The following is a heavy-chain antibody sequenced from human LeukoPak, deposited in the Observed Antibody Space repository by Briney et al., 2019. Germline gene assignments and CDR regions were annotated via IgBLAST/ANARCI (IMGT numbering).Heavy chain of an antibody. CDR1: GASISTSY. Sequence: SETLSLTCTVSGASISTSYWYWIRQPPGKGLEWIGYIHYSGDINYNPSLKSRVTIPAYTSKNQLSLKLSSVTAADTAVYYCARGRSSGWYNDYWGQGTLVTVSS. CDR2: IHYSGDI. J-gene: IGHJ4*02. D-gene: IGHD6-19*01. CDR3: ARGRSSGWYNDY. V-gene: IGHV4-59*01.